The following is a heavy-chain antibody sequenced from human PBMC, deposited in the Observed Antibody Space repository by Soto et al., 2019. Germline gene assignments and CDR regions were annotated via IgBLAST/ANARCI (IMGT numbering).Heavy chain of an antibody. D-gene: IGHD6-13*01. CDR2: ISAYNGNT. Sequence: QVQLVQSGAEVKKPGASVKVSCKASGYTFTSYGISWVRQAPGQGLEWMGWISAYNGNTNYAQKLQGRVTMTTDTPPSTAYTWLRRLRSDDTAAYYTAREVYSSSCRDYWGQGTLVTVSS. V-gene: IGHV1-18*04. CDR3: AREVYSSSCRDY. J-gene: IGHJ4*02. CDR1: GYTFTSYG.